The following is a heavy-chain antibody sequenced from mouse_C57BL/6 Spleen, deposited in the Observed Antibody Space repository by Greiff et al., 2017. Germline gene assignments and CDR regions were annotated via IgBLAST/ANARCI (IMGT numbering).Heavy chain of an antibody. J-gene: IGHJ3*01. Sequence: VQLQQSGAELVRPGASVKLSCTASGFNIKDDYMHWVKQRPEQGLEWIGWIDPENGDTEYASKFQGKATITADTSSNTAYLQLSSLTSEDTAVYYCTTSTMVTPFADWGQGTLVTVSA. CDR1: GFNIKDDY. CDR3: TTSTMVTPFAD. D-gene: IGHD2-2*01. CDR2: IDPENGDT. V-gene: IGHV14-4*01.